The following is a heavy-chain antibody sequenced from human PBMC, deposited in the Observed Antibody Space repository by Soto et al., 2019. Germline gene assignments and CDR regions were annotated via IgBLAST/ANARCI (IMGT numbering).Heavy chain of an antibody. CDR1: GFTFSSYA. J-gene: IGHJ4*02. CDR3: AKDLTYYYDSSGLH. CDR2: ISGSGGST. Sequence: PGGSLRLSCAASGFTFSSYAMSWVRQAPGKGLEWVSAISGSGGSTYYADSVKGRFTISRDNSKNTLYLQMNSLRAEDTAVYYCAKDLTYYYDSSGLHGGQGTLVTVSS. V-gene: IGHV3-23*01. D-gene: IGHD3-22*01.